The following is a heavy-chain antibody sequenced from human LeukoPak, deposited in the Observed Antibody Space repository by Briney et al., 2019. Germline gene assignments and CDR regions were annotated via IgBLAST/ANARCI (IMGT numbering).Heavy chain of an antibody. D-gene: IGHD2-15*01. CDR2: IRYDGSNK. V-gene: IGHV3-30*02. CDR3: VRGVVAATTAGDAFDI. Sequence: PGGSLRLSCAASGFTFSSYGMPWVRQAPGKGLEWVAFIRYDGSNKYYADSVKGRFTISRDNSKNTLYLQMNSLRAEDTAVYYCVRGVVAATTAGDAFDIWGQGTMVTVSS. CDR1: GFTFSSYG. J-gene: IGHJ3*02.